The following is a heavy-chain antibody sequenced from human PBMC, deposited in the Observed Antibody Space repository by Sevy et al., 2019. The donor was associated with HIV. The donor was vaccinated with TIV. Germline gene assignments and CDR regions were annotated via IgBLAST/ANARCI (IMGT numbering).Heavy chain of an antibody. CDR2: ISYDGCKK. D-gene: IGHD4-17*01. CDR3: ARDQHDYAGNVRTGWFDP. CDR1: GLTFSSYA. J-gene: IGHJ5*02. Sequence: GGSLRLSCAASGLTFSSYAIHWVRQAPGKGLEWVAMISYDGCKKYYADSVKGRFTISRDNPKTTLYLQMNSLTAEDTAVYYCARDQHDYAGNVRTGWFDPWGQGTLVTVSS. V-gene: IGHV3-30-3*01.